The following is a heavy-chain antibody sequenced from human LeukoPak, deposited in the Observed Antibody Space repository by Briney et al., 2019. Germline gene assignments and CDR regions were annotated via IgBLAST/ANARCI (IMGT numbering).Heavy chain of an antibody. J-gene: IGHJ4*02. D-gene: IGHD4-17*01. CDR2: IYYSGST. Sequence: SETLSLTCTVSGGSISSYYWSWVRQPPGKGLEWIGYIYYSGSTNYNPSLKSRVTISVDTSKNQFSLKLSSVTAADTAVYYCARRSTTVTRNSRFQFDYWGQGTLVTVSS. V-gene: IGHV4-59*12. CDR1: GGSISSYY. CDR3: ARRSTTVTRNSRFQFDY.